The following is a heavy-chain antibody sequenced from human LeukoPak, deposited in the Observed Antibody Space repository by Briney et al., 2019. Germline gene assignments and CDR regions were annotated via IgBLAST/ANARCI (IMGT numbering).Heavy chain of an antibody. D-gene: IGHD6-13*01. J-gene: IGHJ4*02. CDR2: IGGDGGST. Sequence: GGSLRLSCAASGFTFSSYAMSWVRQAPGKGLEWVSAIGGDGGSTYYVDSVKGRFAISRDNSKNTLYLHMNSLRAEDTAIYYCARDSAAYSSSYFAYWGQGTLVTVSS. CDR3: ARDSAAYSSSYFAY. CDR1: GFTFSSYA. V-gene: IGHV3-23*01.